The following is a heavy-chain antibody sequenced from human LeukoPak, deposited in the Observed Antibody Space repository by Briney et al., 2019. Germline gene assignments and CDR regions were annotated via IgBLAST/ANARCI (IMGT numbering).Heavy chain of an antibody. J-gene: IGHJ6*02. CDR2: IIPIFGTA. CDR3: ATDISLLGGMDV. Sequence: ASVKVSCKASGGTFSSYAISWVRQAPGQGPEWMGGIIPIFGTANYAQKFQGRVTITADESTSTAYMELSSLRSEDTAVYYCATDISLLGGMDVWGQGTTVTVSS. CDR1: GGTFSSYA. V-gene: IGHV1-69*13.